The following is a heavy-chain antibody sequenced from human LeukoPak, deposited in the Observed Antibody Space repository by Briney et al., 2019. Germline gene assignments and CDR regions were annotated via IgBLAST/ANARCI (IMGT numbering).Heavy chain of an antibody. Sequence: GGSLRLSCAASGFTFSSYSMNWVRQAPGKGLEWVSSISSSSSYIYYADSVKGRFTISRDNAKNSLYLQMNSLRAEDTAVYYCARDLSSSWYEYYYYGMDVWGQGTTVTVSS. CDR1: GFTFSSYS. CDR2: ISSSSSYI. V-gene: IGHV3-21*01. D-gene: IGHD6-13*01. J-gene: IGHJ6*02. CDR3: ARDLSSSWYEYYYYGMDV.